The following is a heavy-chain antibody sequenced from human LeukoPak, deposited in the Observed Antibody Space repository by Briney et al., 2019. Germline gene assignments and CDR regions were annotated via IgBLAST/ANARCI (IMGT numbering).Heavy chain of an antibody. CDR3: AREGARWEPSFSAFDI. V-gene: IGHV4-59*01. D-gene: IGHD1-26*01. CDR2: IYYSGST. J-gene: IGHJ4*02. CDR1: GGSISSYY. Sequence: SETLSLTCTVSGGSISSYYWSWIRQPPGKGLEWIGYIYYSGSTSYNPSLKSRVTISVDTSKNQFSLKLSSVTAADTAVYYCAREGARWEPSFSAFDIWGQGTLVTVSS.